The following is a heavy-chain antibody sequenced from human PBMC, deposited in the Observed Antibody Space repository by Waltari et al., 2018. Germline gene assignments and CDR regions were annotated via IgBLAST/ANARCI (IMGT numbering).Heavy chain of an antibody. J-gene: IGHJ3*02. CDR3: ARDLKDSSSWYGAFDI. CDR2: ISSSSSYI. Sequence: EVQLVESGGGLVQPGGSLRLSCAASGFTFSSYSMNWVRQAPGKGLEWVSSISSSSSYIYYADSVKCRFTISRDNAKNSLYLQMNSLRAEDTAVYYCARDLKDSSSWYGAFDIWGQGTMVTVSS. CDR1: GFTFSSYS. V-gene: IGHV3-21*03. D-gene: IGHD6-13*01.